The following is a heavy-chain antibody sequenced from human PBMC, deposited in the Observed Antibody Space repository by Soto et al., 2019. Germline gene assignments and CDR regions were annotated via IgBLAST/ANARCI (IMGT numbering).Heavy chain of an antibody. CDR1: GYTFTGYY. J-gene: IGHJ4*02. CDR2: INPNSGGT. V-gene: IGHV1-2*02. CDR3: ARAIIAARPHFDY. Sequence: ASVKVSCKASGYTFTGYYMHWVRQAPGQGLEWMGWINPNSGGTNYAQKFQGRVTMTRDTSISTAYMELSRLRSDDTAVYYCARAIIAARPHFDYWGQGTLVPVYS. D-gene: IGHD6-6*01.